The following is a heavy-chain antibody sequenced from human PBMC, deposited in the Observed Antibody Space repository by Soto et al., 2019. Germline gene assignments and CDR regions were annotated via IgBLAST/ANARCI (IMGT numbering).Heavy chain of an antibody. V-gene: IGHV4-59*01. J-gene: IGHJ5*02. CDR3: ARASGGEDNWFDP. Sequence: SETLSLTCTVSGGSISSYYWIWIRQPPGKGLEWIGYIYYSGSTNYNPSLKSRVTISVDTSKNQFSLKLSSVTAADTAVYYCARASGGEDNWFDPWGQGTLVTVSS. D-gene: IGHD3-10*01. CDR1: GGSISSYY. CDR2: IYYSGST.